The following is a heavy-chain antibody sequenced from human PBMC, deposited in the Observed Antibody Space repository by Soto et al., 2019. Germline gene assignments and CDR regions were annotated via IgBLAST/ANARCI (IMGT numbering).Heavy chain of an antibody. V-gene: IGHV3-23*01. CDR1: GFTFSNYA. D-gene: IGHD6-13*01. CDR3: AKEGASSWYFFDY. CDR2: ISGSGGGA. J-gene: IGHJ4*02. Sequence: GGSLRLSCAASGFTFSNYAMNWVRQPPGKGLEWVSTISGSGGGAYYADSVKGRFTISRDNSKNTLYLQMNSLRAEDTAIYYCAKEGASSWYFFDYWGQGTLVTVSS.